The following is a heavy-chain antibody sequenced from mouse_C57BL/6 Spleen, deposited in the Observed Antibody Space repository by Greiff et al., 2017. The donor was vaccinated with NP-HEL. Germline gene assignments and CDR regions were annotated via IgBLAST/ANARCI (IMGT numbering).Heavy chain of an antibody. CDR2: ISYDGSN. CDR1: GYSITSGYY. V-gene: IGHV3-6*01. Sequence: VQLQQSGPGLVKPSQSLSLTCSVTGYSITSGYYWNWIRQFPGNKLEWMGYISYDGSNNYNPSLKNRISITRDTSKNQFFLKLNSVTTEDTATYYCARGAQALFDYWGQGTTLTVSS. CDR3: ARGAQALFDY. D-gene: IGHD3-2*02. J-gene: IGHJ2*01.